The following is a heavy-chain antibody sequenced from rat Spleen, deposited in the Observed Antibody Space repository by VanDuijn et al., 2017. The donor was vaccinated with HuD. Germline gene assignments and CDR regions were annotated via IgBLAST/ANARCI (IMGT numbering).Heavy chain of an antibody. D-gene: IGHD1-11*01. V-gene: IGHV5-31*01. Sequence: EVQLVESGGGLAQPGRSLKLSCAASGFTFNHYWMTWIRQAPGKGLEWVASITNTGGSTYYPDSVKGRFTISRDNAKSTLYLQMNSLRSEDTATYYCGRAATEGLDYWGQGVMVTVSS. CDR2: ITNTGGST. CDR3: GRAATEGLDY. CDR1: GFTFNHYW. J-gene: IGHJ2*01.